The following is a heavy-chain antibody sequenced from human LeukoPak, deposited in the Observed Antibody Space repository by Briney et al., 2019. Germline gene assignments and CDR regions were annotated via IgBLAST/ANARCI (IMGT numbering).Heavy chain of an antibody. J-gene: IGHJ4*02. D-gene: IGHD6-19*01. Sequence: GGSLRLSCAASGFTFSSYGMHWVRQAPGKGLEWVAVISYDGSNKYYADSVKGRFTISRDNSKNTLYLQMNSLRAEDTAVYYCARGSGWSLRTFFDYWGQGTLVTVSS. V-gene: IGHV3-30*03. CDR1: GFTFSSYG. CDR3: ARGSGWSLRTFFDY. CDR2: ISYDGSNK.